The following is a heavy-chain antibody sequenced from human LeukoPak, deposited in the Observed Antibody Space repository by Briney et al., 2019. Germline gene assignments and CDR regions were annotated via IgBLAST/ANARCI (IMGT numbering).Heavy chain of an antibody. V-gene: IGHV4-34*01. CDR3: AREAGTTRTDFDY. J-gene: IGHJ4*02. CDR2: INHSGST. Sequence: PSETLSLTCAVYGGSFSGYYWSWIRQPPGKGLEWIGEINHSGSTNYNPSLKSRVTISVDTSKNQFSLKLSSETAADTAVYYCAREAGTTRTDFDYWGQGTLVTVSS. CDR1: GGSFSGYY. D-gene: IGHD1-7*01.